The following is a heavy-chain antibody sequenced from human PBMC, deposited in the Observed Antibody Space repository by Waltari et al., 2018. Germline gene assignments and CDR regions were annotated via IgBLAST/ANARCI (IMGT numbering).Heavy chain of an antibody. D-gene: IGHD3-10*01. CDR2: IYTSGST. Sequence: QVQLQESGPGLVKPSQTLSLTCTVSGGSISRGSYYWSWIRQPAGKGLEWIGYIYTSGSTNYNPSLKSRVTISVDTSKNQFSLKLSSVTAADTAVYYCARDRGRAYWYFDLWGRGTLVTVSS. CDR3: ARDRGRAYWYFDL. V-gene: IGHV4-61*09. CDR1: GGSISRGSYY. J-gene: IGHJ2*01.